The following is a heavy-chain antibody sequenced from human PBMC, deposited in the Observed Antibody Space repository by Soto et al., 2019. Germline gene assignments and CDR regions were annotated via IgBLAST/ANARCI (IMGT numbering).Heavy chain of an antibody. CDR3: ARVGDWFDP. D-gene: IGHD3-16*01. V-gene: IGHV4-59*01. CDR1: GGSISSYY. J-gene: IGHJ5*02. CDR2: IFYSGST. Sequence: QVQLQESGPGLVKPSETLSLTCTVSGGSISSYYWSWIRQPPGKGLEWIGYIFYSGSTNYNPSLKSRLTISVDTSKNPFSLKLNSVTAADTAVYYCARVGDWFDPWGQGTLVTVSS.